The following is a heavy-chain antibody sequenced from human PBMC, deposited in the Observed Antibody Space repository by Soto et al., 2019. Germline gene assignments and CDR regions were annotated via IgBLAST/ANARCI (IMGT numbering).Heavy chain of an antibody. CDR2: ISSSSSYI. CDR3: ARDQAAAAAPFDP. V-gene: IGHV3-21*01. CDR1: GFTFSSYS. D-gene: IGHD6-13*01. J-gene: IGHJ5*02. Sequence: PGGSLRLSCAASGFTFSSYSMNWVRQAPGKGLEWVSSISSSSSYIYYADSVKGRFTTSRDNAKNSLYLQMNSLRAEDTAVYYCARDQAAAAAPFDPWGQGTLVTVSS.